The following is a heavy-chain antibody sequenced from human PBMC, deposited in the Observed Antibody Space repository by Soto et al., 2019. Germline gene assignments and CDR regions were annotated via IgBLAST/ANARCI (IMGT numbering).Heavy chain of an antibody. D-gene: IGHD6-13*01. Sequence: QVQLQESGPGLVKPSETLSLTCTVSGGSISSYYWSWIRQPPGKGLEWIGYIYYSGSTNYNPSLKSRVTISVDTSENQFSLKLSSVTAADTAVYYCARVQTEAAAGTIHYYGMDVWGQGTTVTVSS. J-gene: IGHJ6*02. V-gene: IGHV4-59*01. CDR1: GGSISSYY. CDR3: ARVQTEAAAGTIHYYGMDV. CDR2: IYYSGST.